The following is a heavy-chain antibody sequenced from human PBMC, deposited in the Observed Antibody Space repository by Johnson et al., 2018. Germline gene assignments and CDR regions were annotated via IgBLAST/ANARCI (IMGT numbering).Heavy chain of an antibody. D-gene: IGHD6-13*01. Sequence: QVRLQQSGPGLVKPSETLSLSCPVSGGSISSGSHYWSWIRPPAGKRLEYIGRIYPSGSTQYNPSLQCPVTLALDTSKNQFSLTLSSVTAADTAVYHWARVPPYRSNWIDAFDVWGQGTMVTVSS. V-gene: IGHV4-61*02. CDR1: GGSISSGSHY. J-gene: IGHJ3*01. CDR2: IYPSGST. CDR3: ARVPPYRSNWIDAFDV.